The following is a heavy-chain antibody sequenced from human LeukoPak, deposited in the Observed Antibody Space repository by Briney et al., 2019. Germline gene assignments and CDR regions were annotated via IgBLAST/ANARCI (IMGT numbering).Heavy chain of an antibody. CDR1: GGSISTSNYY. V-gene: IGHV4-39*07. J-gene: IGHJ5*02. CDR3: ARVEVVGDGYNWSANWFDP. CDR2: IFYSGST. Sequence: SETLSLTCTVSGGSISTSNYYWGWIRQPPGKGLEWIGNIFYSGSTYYSPSLKSRVTISLDTSRNQFSLKLSSVTAADTAVYYCARVEVVGDGYNWSANWFDPWGQGTLVTVSS. D-gene: IGHD5-24*01.